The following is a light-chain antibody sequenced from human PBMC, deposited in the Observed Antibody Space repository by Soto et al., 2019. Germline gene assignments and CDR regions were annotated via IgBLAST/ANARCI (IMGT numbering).Light chain of an antibody. CDR2: DVS. CDR1: SSDVGGYNY. CDR3: SSYASSSTPYV. J-gene: IGLJ1*01. Sequence: QSALTQPASGAGSPGQSITISCTGTSSDVGGYNYVSWYQQHPGKAPKLLIYDVSYRPSGVSNRFPGSKSGNTASLTVSGLQAEDEADYYCSSYASSSTPYVFGTGTKVTVL. V-gene: IGLV2-14*03.